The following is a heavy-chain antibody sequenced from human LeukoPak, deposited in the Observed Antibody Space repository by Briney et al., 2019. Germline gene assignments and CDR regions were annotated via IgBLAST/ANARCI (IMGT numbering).Heavy chain of an antibody. CDR2: IYSGGST. D-gene: IGHD4-11*01. CDR1: GFTVSSNY. J-gene: IGHJ5*02. Sequence: GGSLRLSWAASGFTVSSNYMSWVRQAPGKGLKWVSVIYSGGSTYYADSVKGRFTISRDNSKNTLYLQMNSLRAEDTAVYYCASRATVTTDRFWFDPWGQGTLVTVSS. CDR3: ASRATVTTDRFWFDP. V-gene: IGHV3-53*01.